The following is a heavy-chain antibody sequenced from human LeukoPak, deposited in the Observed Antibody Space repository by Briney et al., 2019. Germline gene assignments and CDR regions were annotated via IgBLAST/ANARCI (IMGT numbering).Heavy chain of an antibody. J-gene: IGHJ4*02. CDR1: GFTFSPYS. CDR3: ARDTPGALFDY. Sequence: GGSLRLSCAASGFTFSPYSMHWVRQAPGKGLEWVSSISGSSSFMYYADSVKGRFTISRDNAKNSLYLQMNSLRAEDTAVYYCARDTPGALFDYWGQGTLVTVSS. D-gene: IGHD7-27*01. V-gene: IGHV3-21*01. CDR2: ISGSSSFM.